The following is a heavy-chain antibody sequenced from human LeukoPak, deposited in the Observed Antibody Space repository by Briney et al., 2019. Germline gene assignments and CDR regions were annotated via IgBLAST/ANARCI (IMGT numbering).Heavy chain of an antibody. D-gene: IGHD3-22*01. V-gene: IGHV1-2*02. CDR3: ARGYYYDSSGYFYDYYYYYMDV. CDR1: GYTLTGYY. Sequence: ASVKVSCKASGYTLTGYYMHWVRQAPGQGLEWMGWINPNSGGTNYAQKFQGRVTMTRDTSISTAYMELSRLRSDDTAVYYCARGYYYDSSGYFYDYYYYYMDVWGKGTTVTVSS. J-gene: IGHJ6*03. CDR2: INPNSGGT.